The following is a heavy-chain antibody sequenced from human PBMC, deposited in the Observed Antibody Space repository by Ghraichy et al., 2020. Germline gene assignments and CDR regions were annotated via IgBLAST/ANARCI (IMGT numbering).Heavy chain of an antibody. CDR1: GDSIRSGTHY. J-gene: IGHJ4*02. D-gene: IGHD4-11*01. Sequence: SETLSLTCTVSGDSIRSGTHYWGWIRQPPGKELEWIGSLYYSGTPYSNPSLKSRVTISVDTSKNQFSLKVRSVTAANTAVFYCTRRRVTSGHYFDSWGQGTLVTVSS. CDR2: LYYSGTP. V-gene: IGHV4-39*01. CDR3: TRRRVTSGHYFDS.